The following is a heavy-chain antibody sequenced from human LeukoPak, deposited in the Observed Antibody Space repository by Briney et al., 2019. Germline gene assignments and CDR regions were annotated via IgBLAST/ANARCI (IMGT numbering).Heavy chain of an antibody. V-gene: IGHV4-4*09. CDR1: GGFISSYY. CDR3: ARHLVVGATIDAFDI. CDR2: IYTSGST. Sequence: SSETLSLTCTVSGGFISSYYWSWIRQPPGKGLEWIGYIYTSGSTNYNLSLKSRVTISVDTSKNQFSLKLSSVTAADTAVYYCARHLVVGATIDAFDIWGQGTMVTVSS. D-gene: IGHD1-26*01. J-gene: IGHJ3*02.